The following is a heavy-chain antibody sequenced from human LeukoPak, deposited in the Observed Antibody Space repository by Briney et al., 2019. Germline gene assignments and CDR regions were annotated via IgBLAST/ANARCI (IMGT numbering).Heavy chain of an antibody. CDR3: GRHGGAFEM. Sequence: PGGSLRPSCAASGFTFSTYWMSWVRQTPGVGLEWVANIKQDGSETDYADSVKGRFTISRDNAKNSLYLQMNSLRVEDTAVYYCGRHGGAFEMWGQGTMVTVSS. CDR1: GFTFSTYW. J-gene: IGHJ3*02. V-gene: IGHV3-7*01. CDR2: IKQDGSET.